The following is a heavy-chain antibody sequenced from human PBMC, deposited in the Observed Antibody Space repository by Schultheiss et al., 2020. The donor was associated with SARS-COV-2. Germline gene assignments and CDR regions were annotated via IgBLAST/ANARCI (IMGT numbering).Heavy chain of an antibody. J-gene: IGHJ5*02. CDR2: ISYDGSNK. CDR1: GFTFSSYG. CDR3: AKGTGYYILAPTGVAT. D-gene: IGHD3/OR15-3a*01. V-gene: IGHV3-30*18. Sequence: GGSLRLSCAASGFTFSSYGMHWVRQAPGKGLEWVAVISYDGSNKYYADSVKGRFTISRDNSKNTLYLQMNSLRAEDTAVYYCAKGTGYYILAPTGVATWGQGTLVTVSS.